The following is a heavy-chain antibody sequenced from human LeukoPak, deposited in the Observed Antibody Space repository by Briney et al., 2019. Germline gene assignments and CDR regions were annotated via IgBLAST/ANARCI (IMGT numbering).Heavy chain of an antibody. D-gene: IGHD6-19*01. CDR2: LVYDARS. V-gene: IGHV3-33*08. CDR1: GFTFTSSA. Sequence: GGSLRLSCGASGFTFTSSAMSWVRQAPGKGLEWVARLVYDARSDYANSVKGRFSISRDDSKNTLFLDMSNLRVEDTALYYCARDLSAAFDFWGQGVLVTVSS. CDR3: ARDLSAAFDF. J-gene: IGHJ4*02.